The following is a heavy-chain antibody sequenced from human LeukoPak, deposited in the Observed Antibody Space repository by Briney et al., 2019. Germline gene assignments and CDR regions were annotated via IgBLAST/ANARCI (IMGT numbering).Heavy chain of an antibody. CDR1: GFSFSVYW. V-gene: IGHV3-74*01. Sequence: GGSLRLSCAASGFSFSVYWMHWVRQAPGKGPVWVSRIKTDGSITDYADFVKGRFTISRDNAKNSLYLQMNSLGPEDTAVYYCARDPYSGNYGNYYYYYMDVWGKGTTVTISS. J-gene: IGHJ6*03. D-gene: IGHD1-26*01. CDR2: IKTDGSIT. CDR3: ARDPYSGNYGNYYYYYMDV.